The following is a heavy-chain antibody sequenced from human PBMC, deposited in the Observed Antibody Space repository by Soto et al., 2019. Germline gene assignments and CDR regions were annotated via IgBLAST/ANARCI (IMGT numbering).Heavy chain of an antibody. CDR3: ARDKQGSVDVWSCYYDNYYYYGMDV. Sequence: GGSLRLSCAASGFTFSSYSMNWVRQAPGKGLEWVSSISSSSSYIYYAEAVKGRITMSRDNAKNSLYLQMNSLRAEDTAVYYCARDKQGSVDVWSCYYDNYYYYGMDVWGQGTTVTVSS. D-gene: IGHD3-3*01. V-gene: IGHV3-21*01. CDR2: ISSSSSYI. J-gene: IGHJ6*02. CDR1: GFTFSSYS.